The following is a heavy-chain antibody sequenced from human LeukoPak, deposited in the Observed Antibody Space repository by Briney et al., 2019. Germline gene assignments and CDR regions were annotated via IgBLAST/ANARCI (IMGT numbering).Heavy chain of an antibody. V-gene: IGHV4-59*01. CDR1: GGSISGYY. Sequence: PSETLSLTSSVSGGSISGYYWTWVREPPGKGLEWIGQIHYSGRADYNPSLKSRITMSADTSRNQISLKLSAVTAADKAIYYCGGFGVNYEMDFWGQGTMVTVFS. CDR2: IHYSGRA. J-gene: IGHJ6*02. D-gene: IGHD3-16*01. CDR3: GGFGVNYEMDF.